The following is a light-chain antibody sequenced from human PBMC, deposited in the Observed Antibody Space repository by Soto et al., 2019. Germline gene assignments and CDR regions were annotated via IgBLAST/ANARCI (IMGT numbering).Light chain of an antibody. Sequence: DIQMTQSPSSLSASVGDRVTITCRASQSISSYLNWYKQKPGKAPKLLIYAASSLQSGVPSRFSGSGSGTYFTLTISSLQPEDFATYYCQQSYSTPVTFGGGTKVEIK. CDR1: QSISSY. CDR3: QQSYSTPVT. V-gene: IGKV1-39*01. J-gene: IGKJ4*01. CDR2: AAS.